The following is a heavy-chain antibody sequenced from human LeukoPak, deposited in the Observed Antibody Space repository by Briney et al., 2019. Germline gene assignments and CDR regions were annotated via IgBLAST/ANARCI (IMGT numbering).Heavy chain of an antibody. D-gene: IGHD3-10*01. CDR1: GYTFTSYD. CDR3: ARVLARGVIKTIFGY. J-gene: IGHJ4*02. Sequence: GASVKVSCKASGYTFTSYDINWVRQATRQGLEWMGWMNPNSGNTGYAQKFQGRVTMTRNTSISTAYMELSSLRSEDTAVYYCARVLARGVIKTIFGYWGQGTLVTVSS. CDR2: MNPNSGNT. V-gene: IGHV1-8*01.